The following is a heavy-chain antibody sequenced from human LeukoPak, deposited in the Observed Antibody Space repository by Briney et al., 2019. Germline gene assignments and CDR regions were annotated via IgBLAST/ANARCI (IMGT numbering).Heavy chain of an antibody. CDR3: ARDLPQQLVAFDP. Sequence: GGSLRLSCAASGFTFSDYWMHWVRQAPGKGLEWVSYISSGSSTIYYADSVKGRFTVSRDNAKNSLYLQMNSLRAEDTAVYYCARDLPQQLVAFDPWGQGTLVTVSS. V-gene: IGHV3-48*04. D-gene: IGHD6-13*01. CDR1: GFTFSDYW. CDR2: ISSGSSTI. J-gene: IGHJ5*02.